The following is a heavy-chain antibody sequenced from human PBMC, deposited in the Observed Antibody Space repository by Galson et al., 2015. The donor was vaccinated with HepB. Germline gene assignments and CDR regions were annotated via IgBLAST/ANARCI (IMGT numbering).Heavy chain of an antibody. CDR1: GYTFTSYA. Sequence: SCKASGYTFTSYAMHWVRQAPGQRLEWMGWINAGNGNTKYSQKFQGRVTITRDTSESTAYMELSSLRSEDTAVYYCATALQDSSGWYYYYGMDVWGQGTTVAVSS. V-gene: IGHV1-3*01. CDR2: INAGNGNT. J-gene: IGHJ6*02. CDR3: ATALQDSSGWYYYYGMDV. D-gene: IGHD6-19*01.